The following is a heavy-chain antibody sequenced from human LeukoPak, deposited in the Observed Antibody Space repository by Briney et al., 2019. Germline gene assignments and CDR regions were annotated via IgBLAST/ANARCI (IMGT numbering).Heavy chain of an antibody. CDR2: IIPIFGTA. D-gene: IGHD2-2*01. J-gene: IGHJ5*02. Sequence: GSSVKVSCKASGGTFSSYAISWVRQAPGQGLEWMGGIIPIFGTANYAQKFQGRVTITADKSTSTAYKELSSLRSEDTAVYYCARVHPPIVPAASFDPWGQGTLVTVSS. V-gene: IGHV1-69*06. CDR3: ARVHPPIVPAASFDP. CDR1: GGTFSSYA.